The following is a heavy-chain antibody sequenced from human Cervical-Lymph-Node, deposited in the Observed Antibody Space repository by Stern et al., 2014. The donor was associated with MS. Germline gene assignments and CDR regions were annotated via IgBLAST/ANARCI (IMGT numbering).Heavy chain of an antibody. J-gene: IGHJ4*02. V-gene: IGHV1-69*01. CDR2: IIPIFGTA. CDR1: GGTFSSYA. CDR3: ARDEGSGWTLTFDY. Sequence: QVQLQQSGAEVKKPGSSVKVSCKASGGTFSSYAISWVRQAPGQGLEWMGGIIPIFGTANYSQKFQVIVTITADESTSTAYMDLSSLRSEDTAVYYCARDEGSGWTLTFDYWGQGTLVTVSS. D-gene: IGHD6-19*01.